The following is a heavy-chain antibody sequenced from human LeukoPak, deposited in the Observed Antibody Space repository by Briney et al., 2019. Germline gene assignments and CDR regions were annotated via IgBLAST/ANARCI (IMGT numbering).Heavy chain of an antibody. Sequence: ASVKVSCKASGYTFTGYYMHWVRQAPGQGLEWMGWINPNSGGTDYAQKFQGRVTMTRDTSISTAYMELSRLRSDDTAVYYCARGGIAVAGTGFDYWGQGTLVTVSS. V-gene: IGHV1-2*02. CDR3: ARGGIAVAGTGFDY. CDR2: INPNSGGT. D-gene: IGHD6-19*01. J-gene: IGHJ4*02. CDR1: GYTFTGYY.